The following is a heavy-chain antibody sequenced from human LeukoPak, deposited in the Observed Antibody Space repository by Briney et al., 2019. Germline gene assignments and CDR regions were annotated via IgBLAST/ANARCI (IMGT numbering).Heavy chain of an antibody. Sequence: GVSLRLSCQASGFTFKDSWMYWVRQAPGQGLLWVSRINGDGSDISYVDSVKGRFTISRDNGKNTPYLQMSSLRAEDTAVYYCAREAYYDFWTGYYNKYYYMDVWGKGTTVTVSS. V-gene: IGHV3-74*01. CDR3: AREAYYDFWTGYYNKYYYMDV. CDR1: GFTFKDSW. D-gene: IGHD3-3*01. CDR2: INGDGSDI. J-gene: IGHJ6*03.